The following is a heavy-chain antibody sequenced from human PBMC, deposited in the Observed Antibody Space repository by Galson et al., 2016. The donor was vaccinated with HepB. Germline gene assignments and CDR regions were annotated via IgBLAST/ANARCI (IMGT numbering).Heavy chain of an antibody. CDR3: ASDGHKLDFDY. V-gene: IGHV1-46*01. CDR2: IMPEDGYT. CDR1: GYRFTTFY. Sequence: SVKVSCKASGYRFTTFYVHWVRQAPGQGLEWIGRIMPEDGYTIYAQKFQGRVTITRDTSTSTVYMDLRSLMSADTGVYYCASDGHKLDFDYWGQGSLVTVSA. J-gene: IGHJ4*02.